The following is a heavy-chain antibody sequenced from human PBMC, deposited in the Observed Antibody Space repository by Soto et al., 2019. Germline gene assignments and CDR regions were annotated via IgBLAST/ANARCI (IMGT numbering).Heavy chain of an antibody. CDR2: IIPILGIA. CDR3: AKGFTSTPLDY. CDR1: GYTFTSYG. D-gene: IGHD3-3*01. Sequence: SVKVSCKASGYTFTSYGISWVRQAPGQGLEWMGRIIPILGIANYAQKFQGRVTITADKSTSTAYMELSSLRSEDTAVYYCAKGFTSTPLDYWGQGTLVTVSS. V-gene: IGHV1-69*04. J-gene: IGHJ4*02.